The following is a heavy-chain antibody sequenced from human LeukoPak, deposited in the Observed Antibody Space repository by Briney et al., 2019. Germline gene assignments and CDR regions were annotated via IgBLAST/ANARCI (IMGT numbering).Heavy chain of an antibody. CDR2: IIPILGIA. CDR1: GGTFSSYA. D-gene: IGHD5-18*01. J-gene: IGHJ4*02. Sequence: SVKVSCKASGGTFSSYAISWVRPAPGQGLEWMGRIIPILGIANYAQKFQGRVTITAGKSTSTAYMELSSLRSEDTAVYYCASMVTKRNTAMVLNYFDYWGQGTLVTVSS. V-gene: IGHV1-69*04. CDR3: ASMVTKRNTAMVLNYFDY.